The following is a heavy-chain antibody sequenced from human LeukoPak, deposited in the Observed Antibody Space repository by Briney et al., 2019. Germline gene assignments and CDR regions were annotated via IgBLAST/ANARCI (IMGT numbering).Heavy chain of an antibody. CDR3: ASDSGH. V-gene: IGHV4-61*02. D-gene: IGHD1-14*01. CDR2: IYTSGST. CDR1: GGSISSAGYY. J-gene: IGHJ4*02. Sequence: SETLSLTCTVSGGSISSAGYYWNWIRQPAGKGLEWIGLIYTSGSTNYNPSLKSRITISIDTSKNQFSLKLSSVTAADTAVYYCASDSGHWGQGTLATVSS.